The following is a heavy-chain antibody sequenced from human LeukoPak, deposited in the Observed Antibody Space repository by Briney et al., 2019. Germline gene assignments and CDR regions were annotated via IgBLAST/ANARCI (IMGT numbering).Heavy chain of an antibody. CDR3: ARVIAVAHYYYYGMDV. D-gene: IGHD6-19*01. V-gene: IGHV1-8*01. J-gene: IGHJ6*02. CDR1: GYTFTSYD. CDR2: MNPNSGNT. Sequence: GASVKVSCKASGYTFTSYDINWVRQATGQGLEWLGWMNPNSGNTGYAQKFQGRVTMTRNTSISTAYMELSSLRSEDTAVYHCARVIAVAHYYYYGMDVWGQGTTVTVSS.